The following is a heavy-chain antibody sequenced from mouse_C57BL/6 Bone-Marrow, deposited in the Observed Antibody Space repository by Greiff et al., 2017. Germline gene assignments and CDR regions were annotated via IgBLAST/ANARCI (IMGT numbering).Heavy chain of an antibody. CDR1: GFNIKDDY. V-gene: IGHV14-4*01. J-gene: IGHJ2*01. D-gene: IGHD2-4*01. CDR2: IDPENGDT. Sequence: VQLQQSGAELVRPGASVKLSCTASGFNIKDDYMHWVKQRPEQGLEWIGWIDPENGDTEYASKFQGKATITADTSSNTAYLQLSSLTSEDTAVYYCTTPIYDDYDLDYWGQGTTLTVSS. CDR3: TTPIYDDYDLDY.